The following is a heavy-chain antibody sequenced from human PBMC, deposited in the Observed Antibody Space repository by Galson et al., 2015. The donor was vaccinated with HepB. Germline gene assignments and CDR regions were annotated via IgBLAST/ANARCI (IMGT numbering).Heavy chain of an antibody. CDR2: IKQDGSEK. J-gene: IGHJ4*02. CDR1: GFTFSSYR. CDR3: ARGERSSWYPDY. D-gene: IGHD6-13*01. V-gene: IGHV3-7*03. Sequence: SLRLSCAASGFTFSSYRMSWVRQAPGKGLEWVANIKQDGSEKYYVDSVKGRFTISRDNAKNLLYLQMNSLRAEDTAVYYCARGERSSWYPDYWGQGTLVAVSS.